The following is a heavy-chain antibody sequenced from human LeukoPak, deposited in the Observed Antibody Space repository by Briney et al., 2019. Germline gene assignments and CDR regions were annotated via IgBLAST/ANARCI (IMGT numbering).Heavy chain of an antibody. J-gene: IGHJ4*02. CDR1: GFTFGTYA. Sequence: GGSLRLSCAASGFTFGTYAMNWVRQAPGKGLKWVSYISSSSSTIYFPDSVKGRFTISRDNAKNSLYLHMNGLRDEDTAVYYCARDAGSGYFDYWGQGTLVTVSS. CDR3: ARDAGSGYFDY. V-gene: IGHV3-48*02. D-gene: IGHD6-19*01. CDR2: ISSSSSTI.